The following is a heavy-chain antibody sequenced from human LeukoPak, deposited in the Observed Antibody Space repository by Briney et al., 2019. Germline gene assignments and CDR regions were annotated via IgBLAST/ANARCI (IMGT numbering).Heavy chain of an antibody. V-gene: IGHV4-39*07. Sequence: SETLSLTCTVSGGSISSSSYYWGWIRQPPGKGLEWIGSIYYSGSTYYNPSLKSRVTISVDRSKNQFSLKLSSVTAADTAVYYCARGVVVPAAIQESWFDPWGQGTLVTVSS. CDR3: ARGVVVPAAIQESWFDP. D-gene: IGHD2-2*02. CDR2: IYYSGST. CDR1: GGSISSSSYY. J-gene: IGHJ5*02.